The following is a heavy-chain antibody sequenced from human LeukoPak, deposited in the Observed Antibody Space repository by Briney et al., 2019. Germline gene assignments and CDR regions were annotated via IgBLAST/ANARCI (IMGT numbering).Heavy chain of an antibody. V-gene: IGHV3-23*01. CDR2: ISHSGSSI. CDR3: AMALDY. J-gene: IGHJ4*02. CDR1: GFTFSNYL. Sequence: GGSLRLSCVASGFTFSNYLMNWVRQAPGKGLEWVSGISHSGSSIYYADSVKGRLTISRDNSKNTLYLQMDRLRDEDTAVYYCAMALDYWGQGTLVTVSS.